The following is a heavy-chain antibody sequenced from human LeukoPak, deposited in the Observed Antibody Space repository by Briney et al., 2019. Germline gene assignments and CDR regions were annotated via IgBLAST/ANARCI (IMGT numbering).Heavy chain of an antibody. CDR2: INPNSGGT. D-gene: IGHD4-17*01. CDR3: ARSLSGSTVTTFNDASDI. J-gene: IGHJ3*02. CDR1: GYTFTGYY. V-gene: IGHV1-2*02. Sequence: GASVKVSCKASGYTFTGYYMHWVRQAPGQGLEWMGWINPNSGGTNYAQKFQGRVTMTRDTSISTAYMELSRLRSDDTAVYYCARSLSGSTVTTFNDASDIWGQGTMVTVSS.